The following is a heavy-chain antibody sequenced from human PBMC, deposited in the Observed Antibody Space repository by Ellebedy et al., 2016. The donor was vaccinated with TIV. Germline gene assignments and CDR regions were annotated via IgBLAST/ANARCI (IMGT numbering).Heavy chain of an antibody. Sequence: GGSLRLSXAASGFTFSSYAMSWVRQAPGKGLEWVSAISGSGGSTYYADSVKGRFTISRDNAKNSLYLQMDSLRADDTAVYYCARVRGAYYGGTFDVWGQGTMVTVSS. CDR3: ARVRGAYYGGTFDV. V-gene: IGHV3-23*01. CDR1: GFTFSSYA. J-gene: IGHJ3*01. D-gene: IGHD4-23*01. CDR2: ISGSGGST.